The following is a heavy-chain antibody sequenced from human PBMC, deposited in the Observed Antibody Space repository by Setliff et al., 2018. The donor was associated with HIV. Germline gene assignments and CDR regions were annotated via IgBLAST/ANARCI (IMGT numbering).Heavy chain of an antibody. CDR2: MNPNSGNT. CDR3: AREGYCGGDCSRGVGDY. V-gene: IGHV1-18*01. Sequence: GASVKVSCKTSGYNFNNYDINWVRQASGQGLEWVGWMNPNSGNTNYAQKLQGRVTMTTDTSTSTAYMELRSLRSDDTAVYYCAREGYCGGDCSRGVGDYWGQGTLVTVSS. CDR1: GYNFNNYD. D-gene: IGHD2-21*02. J-gene: IGHJ4*02.